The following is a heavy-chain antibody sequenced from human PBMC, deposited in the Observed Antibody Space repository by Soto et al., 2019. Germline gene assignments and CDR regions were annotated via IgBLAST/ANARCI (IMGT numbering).Heavy chain of an antibody. V-gene: IGHV2-26*01. CDR3: ARIYSAPYYYDSSGYTYDY. CDR1: GFSLSNARMG. Sequence: QVTLKESGPVLVKPTETLTLTCTVSGFSLSNARMGVSWIRQPPGKALEWLAHIFSNDEKSYSTSLKSRLTISKDTSKSQVVLTMTNMDPVDTATYYCARIYSAPYYYDSSGYTYDYWGQGTLVTVSS. CDR2: IFSNDEK. D-gene: IGHD3-22*01. J-gene: IGHJ4*02.